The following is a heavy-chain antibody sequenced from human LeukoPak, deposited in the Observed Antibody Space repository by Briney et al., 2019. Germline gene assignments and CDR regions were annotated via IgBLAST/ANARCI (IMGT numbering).Heavy chain of an antibody. CDR1: GFTYSPYW. V-gene: IGHV3-7*01. CDR3: GMGNDY. Sequence: TGGSLRLSCAASGFTYSPYWMTWVRQGPGKGLEWVANIKQDGSEKYYVDSVKGRFTISRDNAKNSLYLQMNSLRAEDTAVYYCGMGNDYWGQGTLVTVSS. CDR2: IKQDGSEK. J-gene: IGHJ4*02.